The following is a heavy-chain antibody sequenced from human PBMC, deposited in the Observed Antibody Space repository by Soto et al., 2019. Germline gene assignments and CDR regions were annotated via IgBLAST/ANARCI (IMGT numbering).Heavy chain of an antibody. Sequence: GGSLRLSCAASGFTFDDYAMHWVRQAPGKGLEWVSGIGWSSGSFGYADSVKGRFTISRDNAKNSLYLQMNSLRAEDTALYYCAKGLVKRDIVVVTEDWFDPWGQGILVTVSS. CDR2: IGWSSGSF. J-gene: IGHJ5*02. D-gene: IGHD2-21*02. CDR3: AKGLVKRDIVVVTEDWFDP. V-gene: IGHV3-9*01. CDR1: GFTFDDYA.